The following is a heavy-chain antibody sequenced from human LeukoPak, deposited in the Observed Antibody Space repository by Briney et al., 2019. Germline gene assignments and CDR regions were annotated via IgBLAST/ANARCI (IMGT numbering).Heavy chain of an antibody. CDR2: ISSSSSYI. D-gene: IGHD2-15*01. J-gene: IGHJ4*02. CDR1: GFTFDDYA. CDR3: ARDLRYCSGGSCYTRPFDY. V-gene: IGHV3-21*01. Sequence: GGSLRLSCAASGFTFDDYAMSWVRQAPGKGLEWVSSISSSSSYIYYADSVKGRFTISRDNAKNSLYLQMNSLRAEDTAVYYRARDLRYCSGGSCYTRPFDYWGQGTLVTVSP.